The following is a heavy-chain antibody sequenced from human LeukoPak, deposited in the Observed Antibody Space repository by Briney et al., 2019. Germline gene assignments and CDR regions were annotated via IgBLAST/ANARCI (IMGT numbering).Heavy chain of an antibody. Sequence: GGSLRLSCAASGFTFSSYSMNWVREAPGKGLEWVSYIISSSSTIYYADSAKGRFTISRDNAKNSLYLQMNSLRAEDTAVYYCAREMYYYDSSGYRQTRAFDIWGQGTMVTVSS. CDR1: GFTFSSYS. D-gene: IGHD3-22*01. CDR3: AREMYYYDSSGYRQTRAFDI. CDR2: IISSSSTI. J-gene: IGHJ3*02. V-gene: IGHV3-48*04.